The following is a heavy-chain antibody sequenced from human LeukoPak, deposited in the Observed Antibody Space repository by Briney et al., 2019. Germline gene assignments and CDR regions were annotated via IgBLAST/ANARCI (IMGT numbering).Heavy chain of an antibody. D-gene: IGHD3-22*01. J-gene: IGHJ4*02. CDR3: ARGVSVYYASSGYYYFDY. CDR1: GDSISSDAFY. V-gene: IGHV4-31*01. CDR2: IYYRGST. Sequence: PSDTLSLTCTVWGDSISSDAFYCSSVRQHPGTVRDWIGYIYYRGSTPSHPSLKSHPTISVDTSKTPFSLSLRSVPAADTAVYYCARGVSVYYASSGYYYFDYWGQGTLVTVSS.